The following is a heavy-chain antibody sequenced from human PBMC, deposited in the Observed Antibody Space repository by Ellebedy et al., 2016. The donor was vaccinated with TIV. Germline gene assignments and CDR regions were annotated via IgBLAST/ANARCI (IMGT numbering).Heavy chain of an antibody. V-gene: IGHV3-64*04. Sequence: GGSLRLXXSASGFTFSSYAMHWVRQAPGKGLEYVSAISGSGGSTYYADSVKGRFTISRDNSKNTLYLQMNSLRAEDTAVYYCAKAGRTMVRGASYYYYYMDVWGKGTTVTVSS. CDR3: AKAGRTMVRGASYYYYYMDV. D-gene: IGHD3-10*01. CDR1: GFTFSSYA. CDR2: ISGSGGST. J-gene: IGHJ6*03.